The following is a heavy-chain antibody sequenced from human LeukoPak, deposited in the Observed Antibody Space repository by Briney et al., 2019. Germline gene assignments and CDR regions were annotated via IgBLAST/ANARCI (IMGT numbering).Heavy chain of an antibody. CDR1: GFTFSIYA. CDR2: INKAGRP. D-gene: IGHD3-22*01. V-gene: IGHV3-23*01. CDR3: AKLHYYDSSGYPYDAFDI. J-gene: IGHJ3*02. Sequence: GGSLRLSCAASGFTFSIYAMSWVRRAPGKGLEWVSAINKAGRPYYADSVQGRFTISRDDSKDTVFLQMNSLRAEDTAVYYCAKLHYYDSSGYPYDAFDIWGQGTMVTVSS.